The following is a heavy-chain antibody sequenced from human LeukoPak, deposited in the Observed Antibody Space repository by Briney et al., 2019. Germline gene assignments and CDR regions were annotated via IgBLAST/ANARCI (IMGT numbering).Heavy chain of an antibody. V-gene: IGHV4-59*12. Sequence: SETLSLTCTVSGGSISSYYWSWIRQPPGKGLEWIGYIYYSGSTNYNPSLKSRVTISVDTSKNQFSLKPSSVTAADTAVYYCARDRDDDPNSSWYRSGLNWFDPWGQGTLVTVSS. D-gene: IGHD6-13*01. CDR1: GGSISSYY. CDR2: IYYSGST. J-gene: IGHJ5*02. CDR3: ARDRDDDPNSSWYRSGLNWFDP.